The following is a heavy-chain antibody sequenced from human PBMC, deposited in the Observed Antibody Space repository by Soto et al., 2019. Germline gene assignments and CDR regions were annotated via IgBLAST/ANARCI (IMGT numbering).Heavy chain of an antibody. V-gene: IGHV4-31*03. CDR1: GGYITSGGYY. J-gene: IGHJ6*02. CDR2: SYYSGST. CDR3: ARVCGGDCNNGMDV. D-gene: IGHD2-21*02. Sequence: QVQLQESGPGLVKPSQTLSLTCTVSGGYITSGGYYWIWIIQHQGKAREWMGYSYYSGSTYYNPSLHSRVTISLDTSKNQSALKLSTVTAAATAVYYCARVCGGDCNNGMDVWGQGTTVTV.